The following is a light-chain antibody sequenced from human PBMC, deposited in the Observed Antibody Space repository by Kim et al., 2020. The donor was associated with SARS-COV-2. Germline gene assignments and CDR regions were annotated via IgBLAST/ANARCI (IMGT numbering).Light chain of an antibody. CDR3: QQRSNWPPLT. V-gene: IGKV3-11*01. CDR2: DAS. CDR1: QSISSQ. J-gene: IGKJ4*01. Sequence: SPGETATPSCRASQSISSQLAWYQQKPGQAPRLLIYDASNRATGFPARFSGSGSGTDFTLTISNLEPEDSAVYYCQQRSNWPPLTFGGGTQVEIK.